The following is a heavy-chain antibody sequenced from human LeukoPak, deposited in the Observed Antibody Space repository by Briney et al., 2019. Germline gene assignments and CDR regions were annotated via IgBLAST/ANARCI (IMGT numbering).Heavy chain of an antibody. D-gene: IGHD3-22*01. CDR3: ARDLTYYYDTSGPSDY. J-gene: IGHJ4*02. CDR2: ISYDGSNK. CDR1: GLTFSTFG. Sequence: PGGSLRLSCAASGLTFSTFGMHWVRQAPGKGLEWLAVISYDGSNKYYADSVKGRFTISRDNSKNTLHLQMNSLRAEDTAVYHCARDLTYYYDTSGPSDYWGQGTLVTVSS. V-gene: IGHV3-30*03.